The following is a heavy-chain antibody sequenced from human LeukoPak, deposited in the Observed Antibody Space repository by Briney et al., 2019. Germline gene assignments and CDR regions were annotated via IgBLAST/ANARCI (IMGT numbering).Heavy chain of an antibody. CDR1: GFTFSSYA. J-gene: IGHJ4*02. CDR2: ISGSGGST. CDR3: ARRITMIVVVAYFDY. D-gene: IGHD3-22*01. V-gene: IGHV3-23*01. Sequence: GGSLRLSCAASGFTFSSYAMSWVRQAPGKGLEWVSAISGSGGSTYYAASVKGRFTISRDNSKNTLYLQMNSLRAEDTAVYYCARRITMIVVVAYFDYWGQGTLVTVSS.